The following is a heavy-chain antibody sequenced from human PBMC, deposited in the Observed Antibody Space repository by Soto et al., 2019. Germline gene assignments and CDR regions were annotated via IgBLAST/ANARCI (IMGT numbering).Heavy chain of an antibody. CDR2: IYNSGST. Sequence: QVQLQESGPGLVKPSETLSLTCTVSGGSNSTYFWTWIRQPPGKGLEWIGNIYNSGSTNYNPSLKSRVTISVDTSKKQFSLKLSSVTAADTAVYFCATERWGSGYLDAFDMWGQGTMVTVSS. V-gene: IGHV4-59*01. D-gene: IGHD3-22*01. J-gene: IGHJ3*02. CDR3: ATERWGSGYLDAFDM. CDR1: GGSNSTYF.